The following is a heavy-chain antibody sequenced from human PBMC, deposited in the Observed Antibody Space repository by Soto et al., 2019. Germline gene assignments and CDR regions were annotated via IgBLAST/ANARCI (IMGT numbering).Heavy chain of an antibody. J-gene: IGHJ4*02. Sequence: QVQLQESGPGLVKPSQTLSLTCTVSGSSISSGSYYWSCIRQHPGKGLEWIGYIYHSGSTYYNPSLKSRATISLDTSQNQFSLKLSSVTAADTAVYYCARDYMAVVDWGQGTLVTVSS. D-gene: IGHD2-15*01. CDR1: GSSISSGSYY. V-gene: IGHV4-31*03. CDR3: ARDYMAVVD. CDR2: IYHSGST.